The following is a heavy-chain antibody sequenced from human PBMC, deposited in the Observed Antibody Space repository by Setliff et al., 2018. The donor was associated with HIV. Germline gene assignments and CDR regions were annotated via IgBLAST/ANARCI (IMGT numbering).Heavy chain of an antibody. V-gene: IGHV3-23*01. CDR2: ISPSSGGT. CDR1: GFTFRNYA. J-gene: IGHJ4*02. Sequence: PWGSLRLSCAASGFTFRNYAMTWVRQAPGKGLEWVSTISPSSGGTNYADSVKGRFTISRDNSKNILYLQMNSLRVEDSAVYYCAKTVALLRAARLDLDYWGQGTLVTVSS. CDR3: AKTVALLRAARLDLDY. D-gene: IGHD6-6*01.